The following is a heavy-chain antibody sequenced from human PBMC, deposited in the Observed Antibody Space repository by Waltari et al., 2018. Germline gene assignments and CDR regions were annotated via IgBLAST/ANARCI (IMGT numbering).Heavy chain of an antibody. CDR3: ARRNYYDSRGGYYTSGYFQH. CDR2: IYDSGNI. CDR1: DDSMNRGYY. J-gene: IGHJ1*01. D-gene: IGHD3-3*01. V-gene: IGHV4-38-2*01. Sequence: QVQLQESGPGLVKPSETLSLTCVVSDDSMNRGYYWCWLRQPPGKGLEWIGSIYDSGNIHYNPSLKSRVSISIDMSRSQFSLKLTSVTAADTAVYYCARRNYYDSRGGYYTSGYFQHWGQGAQVTVSS.